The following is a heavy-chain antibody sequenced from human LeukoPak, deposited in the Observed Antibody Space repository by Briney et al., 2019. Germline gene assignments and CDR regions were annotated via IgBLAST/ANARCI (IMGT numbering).Heavy chain of an antibody. V-gene: IGHV3-33*01. J-gene: IGHJ6*02. Sequence: GGSLRLSCAASGFTFSSYGMHWVRQAPGKGLEWVAVIWYDGSNKYYADSVKGRFTISRDNSKNTLYLQMNSLRAEDTAVYYCARDQRYCSGGSCYAGRVLDYGMDVWGQGTTVTVSS. CDR3: ARDQRYCSGGSCYAGRVLDYGMDV. CDR1: GFTFSSYG. CDR2: IWYDGSNK. D-gene: IGHD2-15*01.